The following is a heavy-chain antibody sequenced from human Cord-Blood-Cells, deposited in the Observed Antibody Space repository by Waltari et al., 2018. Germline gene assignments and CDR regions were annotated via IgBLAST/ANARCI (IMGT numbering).Heavy chain of an antibody. CDR1: GGTFSSYA. Sequence: QVQLVQSGAEVKKPGSSVKVSCKASGGTFSSYAIRWVRQAPGQGLGWMGGIIPIFGTANYAQKCQGRVTITADESTSTAYMELSSLRSEDTAVYYWARVDIVVVNNNACDIWGQGTMVTVSS. D-gene: IGHD2-21*01. CDR3: ARVDIVVVNNNACDI. J-gene: IGHJ3*02. CDR2: IIPIFGTA. V-gene: IGHV1-69*01.